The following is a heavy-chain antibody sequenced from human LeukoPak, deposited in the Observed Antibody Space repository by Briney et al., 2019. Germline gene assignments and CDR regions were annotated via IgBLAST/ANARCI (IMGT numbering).Heavy chain of an antibody. V-gene: IGHV1-46*01. CDR2: INPSGGST. J-gene: IGHJ5*02. D-gene: IGHD6-13*01. Sequence: GASVKDSCKVSGYTLTSYYMHWVRQAPGQGLEWMGIINPSGGSTSYAQKFQGRVTMTRNTSISTAYMELSSLRSEDTAVYYCARAFEATARIAAAGTGDWFDPWGQGTLVTVSS. CDR3: ARAFEATARIAAAGTGDWFDP. CDR1: GYTLTSYY.